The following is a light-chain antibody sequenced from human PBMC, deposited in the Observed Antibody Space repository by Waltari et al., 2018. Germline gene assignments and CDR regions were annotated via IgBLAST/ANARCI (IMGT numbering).Light chain of an antibody. CDR2: EGS. Sequence: QSALTQPASVSGSPGQSITISCTGTSSDVGSYNLVSWYQQHPGKAPKLMIYEGSKRPSGVSNRVSGSKAGNTASLTISGLQAEGEADYYCGSYAGSSVVFGGGTKLTVL. CDR1: SSDVGSYNL. J-gene: IGLJ2*01. CDR3: GSYAGSSVV. V-gene: IGLV2-23*01.